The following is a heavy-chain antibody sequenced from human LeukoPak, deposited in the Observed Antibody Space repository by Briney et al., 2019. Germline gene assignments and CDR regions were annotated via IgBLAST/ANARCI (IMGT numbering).Heavy chain of an antibody. CDR1: GFTFSNYW. V-gene: IGHV3-74*01. CDR2: ISTDGSQT. Sequence: PGRSLRLSCEASGFTFSNYWMHWVRQAPGKGLMWVSQISTDGSQTFYADSVKGRSTISRDNAKNTLFLQMDSLRPEDTAVYYCVRSLRSADFWGQGTLVTVSS. J-gene: IGHJ4*02. CDR3: VRSLRSADF.